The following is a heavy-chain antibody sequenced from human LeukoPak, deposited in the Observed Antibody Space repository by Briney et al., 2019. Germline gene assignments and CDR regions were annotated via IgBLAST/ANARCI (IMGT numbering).Heavy chain of an antibody. D-gene: IGHD3-16*02. Sequence: ASVKVSCKASGYTFTSYYMHWVRQAPGQGLEWMGIINPSGGSTSYAQKFQGRVTMTRDTSTSTVYMELSSLRSEDTAVYYCARGAMITFGGVIVPHDYWGQGTLVTVSS. CDR3: ARGAMITFGGVIVPHDY. V-gene: IGHV1-46*01. CDR2: INPSGGST. J-gene: IGHJ4*02. CDR1: GYTFTSYY.